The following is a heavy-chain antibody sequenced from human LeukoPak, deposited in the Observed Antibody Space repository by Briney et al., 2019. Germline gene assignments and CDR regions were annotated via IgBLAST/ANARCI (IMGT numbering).Heavy chain of an antibody. Sequence: LRLSCVGSGFSVRSSYMSWIRQHPGKGLEWIGYIYYSVSTYYNPSLKSRVTISVDTSKNQFSLKLSSVTAADTAVYFCARALPYSSSSPDHYFDYWGQGTLVTVSS. J-gene: IGHJ4*02. CDR2: IYYSVST. D-gene: IGHD6-6*01. V-gene: IGHV4-31*02. CDR1: GFSVRSSY. CDR3: ARALPYSSSSPDHYFDY.